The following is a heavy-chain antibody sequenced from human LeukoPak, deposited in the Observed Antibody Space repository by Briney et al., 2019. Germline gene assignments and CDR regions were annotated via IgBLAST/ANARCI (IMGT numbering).Heavy chain of an antibody. J-gene: IGHJ5*02. CDR3: ARDQRGWRFSWFDP. CDR1: GGSISSYY. V-gene: IGHV4-4*07. D-gene: IGHD6-19*01. CDR2: IYTSGST. Sequence: SETLSLTCTVSGGSISSYYWSWIRQPAGKGLEWIGSIYTSGSTNYNPSLKSRVTMSVDTSKNQFSLKLSSVTAADTAVYYCARDQRGWRFSWFDPWGQGTLVTVSS.